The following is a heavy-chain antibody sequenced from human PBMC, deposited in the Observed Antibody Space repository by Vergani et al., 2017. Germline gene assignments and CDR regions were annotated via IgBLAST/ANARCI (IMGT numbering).Heavy chain of an antibody. CDR1: GFTFIMHA. CDR2: LSSSDRRT. V-gene: IGHV3-23*01. J-gene: IGHJ3*02. D-gene: IGHD6-19*01. Sequence: EVQLLESGGDLVQPGGSLRLSCAASGFTFIMHAMSWVRQAPGKGLEWVSTLSSSDRRTDYADSVKGRFTISRDNSKNTLFLHMNSLRPEDTAVYYCAKVGRSEVAGTFGAFDIWGKGKMVTVSS. CDR3: AKVGRSEVAGTFGAFDI.